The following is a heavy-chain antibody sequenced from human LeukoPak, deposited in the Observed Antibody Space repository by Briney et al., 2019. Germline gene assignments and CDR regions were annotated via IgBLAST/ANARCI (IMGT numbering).Heavy chain of an antibody. V-gene: IGHV4-59*08. J-gene: IGHJ4*02. CDR3: AGHHPRNTVDF. Sequence: PSETLSLTCTVSGGSISSYYWSWIRQPPGKGLEWIAYISDIGSINYNPSLKSRVTISLETSKNQFSLKLSSVTAADTAVYYCAGHHPRNTVDFWGQGTLVTVSS. CDR1: GGSISSYY. CDR2: ISDIGSI. D-gene: IGHD2-8*02.